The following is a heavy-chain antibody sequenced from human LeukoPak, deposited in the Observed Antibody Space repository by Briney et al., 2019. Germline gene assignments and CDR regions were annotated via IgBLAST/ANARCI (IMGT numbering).Heavy chain of an antibody. J-gene: IGHJ4*02. D-gene: IGHD3-22*01. Sequence: PSETLSLTCTVSGYSISSGYYWGWIRQPPGKGLEWIGEINHSGSTNYNPSLKSRVTISVDTSKNQFSLKLISVTAADTAVYYCARGVGSGYTDYWGQGALVTVSS. CDR2: INHSGST. CDR3: ARGVGSGYTDY. V-gene: IGHV4-38-2*02. CDR1: GYSISSGYY.